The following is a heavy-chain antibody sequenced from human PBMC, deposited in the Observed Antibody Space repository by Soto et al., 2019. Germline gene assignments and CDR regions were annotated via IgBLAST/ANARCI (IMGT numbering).Heavy chain of an antibody. CDR3: ARARGSGSYYPPSN. J-gene: IGHJ4*02. CDR2: IYYSGSS. V-gene: IGHV4-61*01. D-gene: IGHD3-10*01. CDR1: VGSVSSDSYY. Sequence: QALSLTCSVSVGSVSSDSYYWNWIRQPPGKGLEWIGYIYYSGSSNYNPSLKSRVTISVDTSKNQFSLRLSSVTAADTAVYYCARARGSGSYYPPSNWGQGTLVTGSS.